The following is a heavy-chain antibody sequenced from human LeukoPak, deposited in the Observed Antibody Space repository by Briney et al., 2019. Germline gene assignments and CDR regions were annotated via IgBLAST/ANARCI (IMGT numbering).Heavy chain of an antibody. V-gene: IGHV3-23*01. J-gene: IGHJ4*02. D-gene: IGHD1-26*01. Sequence: QAGGSLRLSCAASGFTFSRYAMSWVRQAPGKGLEWVSAISGSGDRTYDADSVKGRFTISRDNSKNTLYLQMNSLRAEDTAVYYCANSGFGVGATIDYWGQGTLVTVSS. CDR3: ANSGFGVGATIDY. CDR2: ISGSGDRT. CDR1: GFTFSRYA.